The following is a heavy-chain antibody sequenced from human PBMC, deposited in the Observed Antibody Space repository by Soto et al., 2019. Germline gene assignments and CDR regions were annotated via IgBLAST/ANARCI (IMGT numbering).Heavy chain of an antibody. CDR3: AKRGFDSGGWDYYALDV. D-gene: IGHD5-12*01. V-gene: IGHV3-23*01. CDR1: GFTFHTYA. J-gene: IGHJ6*02. Sequence: GGSLRLSCAASGFTFHTYAMTWVRQAPEKGLEWVSAITGGGGRTYYADSVKGRFTISRDNSKNTLYLQMNSLRVEDTAVYYCAKRGFDSGGWDYYALDVWGQGTAVTVSS. CDR2: ITGGGGRT.